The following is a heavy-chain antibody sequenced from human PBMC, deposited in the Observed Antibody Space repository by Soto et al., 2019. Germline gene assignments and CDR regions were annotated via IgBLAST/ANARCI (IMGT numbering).Heavy chain of an antibody. J-gene: IGHJ3*02. CDR3: ARRQWPSLEAFDI. CDR1: GYSFTSYW. V-gene: IGHV5-10-1*01. D-gene: IGHD6-19*01. CDR2: IDPSDSYT. Sequence: EVQLVQSGAEVKKPGESLRISCKGSGYSFTSYWISWVRQMPGKGLEWMGRIDPSDSYTHYSPSFQGHVTISADKSISTAYLQWSSLKASDSAMYYCARRQWPSLEAFDIWGQGTMVTVSS.